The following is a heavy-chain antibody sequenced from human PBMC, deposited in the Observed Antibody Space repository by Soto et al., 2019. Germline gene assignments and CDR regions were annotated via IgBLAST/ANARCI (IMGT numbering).Heavy chain of an antibody. D-gene: IGHD2-15*01. CDR2: INHSGRT. Sequence: EQLQQWGAGLLKPSETLSLTCAVYGGSFSGYYWSWIRQPPGKGLEWIGEINHSGRTNYNPSLKSRVTISVDTSKNQFSLKLRSVTAADTAVYYCARVPSSIVVVVAATRGFDYWGQGTLVTVSS. V-gene: IGHV4-34*01. CDR3: ARVPSSIVVVVAATRGFDY. CDR1: GGSFSGYY. J-gene: IGHJ4*02.